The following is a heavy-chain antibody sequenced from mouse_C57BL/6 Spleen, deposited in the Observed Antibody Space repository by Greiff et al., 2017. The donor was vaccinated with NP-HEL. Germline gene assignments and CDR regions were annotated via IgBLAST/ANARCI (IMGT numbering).Heavy chain of an antibody. CDR2: IDPSDSYT. V-gene: IGHV1-69*01. CDR1: GYTFTSYW. CDR3: ARFAMDY. J-gene: IGHJ4*01. Sequence: VQLQQPGAELVMPGASVKLSCKASGYTFTSYWMHWVKQRPGQGLEWIGEIDPSDSYTNYNQKFKGKSTLTVDKSSSTAYMQLSSLTSEDSAVYYCARFAMDYWGKGTSVTVSS.